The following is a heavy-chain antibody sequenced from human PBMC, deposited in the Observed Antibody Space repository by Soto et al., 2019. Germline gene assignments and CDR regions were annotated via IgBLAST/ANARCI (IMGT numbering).Heavy chain of an antibody. J-gene: IGHJ4*02. CDR1: GYTFTGYY. V-gene: IGHV1-2*04. D-gene: IGHD4-17*01. CDR2: INPNSGGT. CDR3: ARASMTTVTTTRGYFDY. Sequence: QVQLVQSGAEVKKPGASVKVSCKASGYTFTGYYMHWVRQAPGQGLEWMGWINPNSGGTNYAQKFQGWVTMTRDTSISTAYRERSRRRSDDTAVYYCARASMTTVTTTRGYFDYWGQGTLVTVSS.